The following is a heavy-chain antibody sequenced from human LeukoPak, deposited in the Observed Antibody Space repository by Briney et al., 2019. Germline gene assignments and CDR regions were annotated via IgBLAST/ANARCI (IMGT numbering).Heavy chain of an antibody. D-gene: IGHD2-15*01. Sequence: ASVKVSCKASGYTFTGYYMHSVRQAPGQGLEWMGWINPNSGGTNYAQKFQGRVTMTRDTSISTAYMELSRLRSDDTAVYYCARAGGYCSGGSCYSISHYYYYYMDVWGKGTTVTVSS. J-gene: IGHJ6*03. CDR3: ARAGGYCSGGSCYSISHYYYYYMDV. CDR1: GYTFTGYY. CDR2: INPNSGGT. V-gene: IGHV1-2*02.